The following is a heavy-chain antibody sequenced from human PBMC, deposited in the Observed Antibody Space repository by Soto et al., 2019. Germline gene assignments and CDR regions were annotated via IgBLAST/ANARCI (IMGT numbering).Heavy chain of an antibody. Sequence: KTSETLSLTCTVSGGSISSYYWNWIRQPPGKGLEWIGYIYYTGSTNYNSSLKSRVTISVDTSKNQFSLKLTSVTAADTAVYYCARLDGSSSGFDYWGQGSLVTVSS. CDR1: GGSISSYY. CDR2: IYYTGST. V-gene: IGHV4-59*01. D-gene: IGHD6-6*01. J-gene: IGHJ4*02. CDR3: ARLDGSSSGFDY.